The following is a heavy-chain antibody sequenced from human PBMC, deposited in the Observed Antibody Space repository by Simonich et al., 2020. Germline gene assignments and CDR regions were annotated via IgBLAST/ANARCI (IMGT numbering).Heavy chain of an antibody. CDR2: ISADKGNT. V-gene: IGHV1-18*01. J-gene: IGHJ4*02. D-gene: IGHD2-15*01. CDR3: ARASRGTWWYYYFDY. Sequence: QVQLVQSGAEVKKPGASVKVSCKASGYTFTSYGISWVGQAPGQGLEWMGWISADKGNTNNAQKLQGRVTMTTDTSTSTAYMELRSLRSDDTAVYYCARASRGTWWYYYFDYWGQGTLVTVSS. CDR1: GYTFTSYG.